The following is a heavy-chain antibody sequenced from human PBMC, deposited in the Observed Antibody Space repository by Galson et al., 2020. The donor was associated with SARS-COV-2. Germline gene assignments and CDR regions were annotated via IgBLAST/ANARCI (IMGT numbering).Heavy chain of an antibody. CDR3: ARGHRRGNYDFWSGYERPYYFDY. V-gene: IGHV1-69*06. J-gene: IGHJ4*02. CDR2: IIPIFGTA. D-gene: IGHD3-3*01. Sequence: SVKVSCKASGGTFSSYAISWVRQAPGQGLEWMGGIIPIFGTANYAQKFQGRVTITADKSTSTAYMELSSLRSEDTAVYYCARGHRRGNYDFWSGYERPYYFDYWGQGTLVTVSS. CDR1: GGTFSSYA.